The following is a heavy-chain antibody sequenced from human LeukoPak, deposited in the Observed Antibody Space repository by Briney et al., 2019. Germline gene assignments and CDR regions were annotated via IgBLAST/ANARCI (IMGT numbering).Heavy chain of an antibody. CDR2: ISAVNGNS. CDR3: ARDRYTAMVRGYFDY. V-gene: IGHV1-3*01. Sequence: ASVQVSCKASGYTFTSYAMHWVRQAPGQTLEGLGGISAVNGNSKYSQKFQRRVTITRDTSASTAYMELSSLRSEDTAVYYWARDRYTAMVRGYFDYWGQGRLFIVSS. CDR1: GYTFTSYA. J-gene: IGHJ4*02. D-gene: IGHD5-18*01.